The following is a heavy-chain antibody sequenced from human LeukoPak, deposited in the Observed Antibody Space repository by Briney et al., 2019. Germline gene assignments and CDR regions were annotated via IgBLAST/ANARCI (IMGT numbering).Heavy chain of an antibody. CDR1: GGSISSSSYY. CDR2: IYYSGST. Sequence: SETLSLTCTVSGGSISSSSYYWGWIRQPPGKGLEWIGYIYYSGSTNYNPSLKSRVTISVDTSKNQFSLKLSSVTAADTAVYYCATSDYGDSFDYWGQGTLVTVSS. CDR3: ATSDYGDSFDY. D-gene: IGHD4-17*01. V-gene: IGHV4-61*05. J-gene: IGHJ4*02.